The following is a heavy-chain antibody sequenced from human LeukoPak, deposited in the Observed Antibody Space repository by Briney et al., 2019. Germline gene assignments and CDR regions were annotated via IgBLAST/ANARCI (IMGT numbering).Heavy chain of an antibody. D-gene: IGHD2-8*01. J-gene: IGHJ4*02. CDR1: GGTFSSYA. Sequence: SVKVSCKASGGTFSSYAISWVRQAPGQGLEWMGRIIPILGIANYAQKFQGRVTITADKSTSTAYKELSSLRSEDTAVYYCARGGPWYYFDYWGQGTLVTVSS. CDR2: IIPILGIA. CDR3: ARGGPWYYFDY. V-gene: IGHV1-69*04.